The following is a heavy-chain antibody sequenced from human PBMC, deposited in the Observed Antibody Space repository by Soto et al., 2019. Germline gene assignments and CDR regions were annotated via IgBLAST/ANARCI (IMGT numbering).Heavy chain of an antibody. CDR1: GGSISSGDYY. D-gene: IGHD3-9*01. CDR2: IYYSGST. V-gene: IGHV4-30-4*01. CDR3: ARDTKGILRYFDWFDLGGLDY. J-gene: IGHJ4*02. Sequence: SETLSLTCTVSGGSISSGDYYWSWIRQPPGKGLEWIGYIYYSGSTYYNPSLKSRVTISVDTSKNQFSLKLSSVTAADTAVYYCARDTKGILRYFDWFDLGGLDYWGQGTLVTVSS.